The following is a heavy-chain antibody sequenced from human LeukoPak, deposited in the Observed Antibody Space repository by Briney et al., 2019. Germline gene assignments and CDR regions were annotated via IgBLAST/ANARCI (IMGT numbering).Heavy chain of an antibody. CDR1: GDSISSYY. CDR2: IYTSGST. D-gene: IGHD2-2*01. CDR3: ARASPPRYCSSTSCYHLVRHAFDI. V-gene: IGHV4-4*07. J-gene: IGHJ3*02. Sequence: SETLSLTCTVSGDSISSYYWSWIRQPAGKGLEWIGRIYTSGSTNYNPSLKSRVTISVDTSKNQFSLKLSSVTAADTAVYYCARASPPRYCSSTSCYHLVRHAFDIWGQGTMVTVSS.